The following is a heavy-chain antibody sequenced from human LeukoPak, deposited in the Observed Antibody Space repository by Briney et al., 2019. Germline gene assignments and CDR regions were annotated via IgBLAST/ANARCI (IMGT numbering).Heavy chain of an antibody. Sequence: GASVKVSCKASGYTFTSYDINWERQAAGQGLEWMGWMNPNSGNTGYAQKFQGRVTMTRNTSISTAYMELSSLRSEDTAVYYCAQIEDYGDYYFDYWGQGTLVTVSS. J-gene: IGHJ4*02. CDR3: AQIEDYGDYYFDY. D-gene: IGHD4-17*01. CDR1: GYTFTSYD. CDR2: MNPNSGNT. V-gene: IGHV1-8*01.